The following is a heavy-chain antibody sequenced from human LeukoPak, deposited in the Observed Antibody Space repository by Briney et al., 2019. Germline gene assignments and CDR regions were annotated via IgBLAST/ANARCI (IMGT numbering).Heavy chain of an antibody. D-gene: IGHD3-10*01. CDR1: GGSISSYY. CDR2: IYYSGST. V-gene: IGHV4-59*01. J-gene: IGHJ5*02. Sequence: SETLSLTCTVSGGSISSYYWSWIRQPPGKGLEWIGYIYYSGSTNYNPSLKSRVTISVDTSKNQSSLKLSSVTAADTAVYYCARNYGSGSYYINWFDPWGQGTLVTVSS. CDR3: ARNYGSGSYYINWFDP.